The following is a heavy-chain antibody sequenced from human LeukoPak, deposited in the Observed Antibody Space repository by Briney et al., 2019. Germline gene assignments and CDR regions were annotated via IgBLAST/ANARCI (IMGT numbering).Heavy chain of an antibody. D-gene: IGHD5-18*01. CDR1: GFTFSSYG. Sequence: GGSLRLSCAASGFTFSSYGMHWVRQAPGKGLEWVAVIWYDGSNKYYADSVKGRFTISRDNSKNTLYLQMNSLRAEDTAVYYCAKAAMARYYYYGMDVWGQGTTVTVSS. V-gene: IGHV3-33*06. CDR3: AKAAMARYYYYGMDV. J-gene: IGHJ6*02. CDR2: IWYDGSNK.